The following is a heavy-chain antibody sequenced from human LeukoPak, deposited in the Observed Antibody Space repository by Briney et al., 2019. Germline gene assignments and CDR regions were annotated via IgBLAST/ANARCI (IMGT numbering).Heavy chain of an antibody. Sequence: PSETLSLTCGVSGGSFSGFYWSWVRQPPGKGLEWIGEINHSGSTNYNPSLKSRVTMSEDTSKNQFSLKVSSVTAADTAVYYCARGRGDSSTHYYVPLFIWGQGTLVTVSS. CDR1: GGSFSGFY. CDR3: ARGRGDSSTHYYVPLFI. CDR2: INHSGST. V-gene: IGHV4-34*01. J-gene: IGHJ4*02. D-gene: IGHD3-22*01.